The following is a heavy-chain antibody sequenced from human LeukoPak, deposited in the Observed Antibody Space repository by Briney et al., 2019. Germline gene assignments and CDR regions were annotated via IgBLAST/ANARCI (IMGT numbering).Heavy chain of an antibody. CDR3: AKDRVAVAGNYFDY. CDR2: ISDSGGST. CDR1: GFTVSSNY. V-gene: IGHV3-23*01. Sequence: GGSLRLSCAASGFTVSSNYMSWVRQAPGKGLEWVSAISDSGGSTYYADSVKGRFTISRDNSKNTLYLQMNSLRAEDTAIYYCAKDRVAVAGNYFDYWGQGTLVTVSS. D-gene: IGHD6-19*01. J-gene: IGHJ4*02.